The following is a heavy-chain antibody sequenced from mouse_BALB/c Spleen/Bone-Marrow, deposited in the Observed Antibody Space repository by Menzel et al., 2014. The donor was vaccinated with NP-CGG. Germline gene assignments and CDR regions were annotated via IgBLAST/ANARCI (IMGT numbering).Heavy chain of an antibody. CDR3: TRYGNSHYYAIDY. CDR2: IYPSDGYI. J-gene: IGHJ4*01. Sequence: QVQLQQPGAELVRPGASLKLSCRASGYTFTSYWINWVKQRPGQGLEWIGNIYPSDGYINYNQRFKDKATLTVDKSSSTAYMQLSSPTSEDSAVYYCTRYGNSHYYAIDYWGQGTSVTVSS. V-gene: IGHV1-69*02. D-gene: IGHD1-1*01. CDR1: GYTFTSYW.